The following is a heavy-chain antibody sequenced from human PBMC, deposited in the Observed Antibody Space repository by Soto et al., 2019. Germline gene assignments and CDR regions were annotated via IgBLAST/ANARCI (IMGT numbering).Heavy chain of an antibody. CDR1: GFTFSSYW. Sequence: GGSLRLSCAASGFTFSSYWMSWVRQAPGKGLEWVANIKQDGSEKYYVDSVKGRFTISRDNAKNSLYLQMNSLRAEDTAVYYCARDREGPDYTCSSTSCGDYYYYYGMDVWGQGTTVTVSS. J-gene: IGHJ6*02. CDR3: ARDREGPDYTCSSTSCGDYYYYYGMDV. CDR2: IKQDGSEK. V-gene: IGHV3-7*05. D-gene: IGHD2-2*01.